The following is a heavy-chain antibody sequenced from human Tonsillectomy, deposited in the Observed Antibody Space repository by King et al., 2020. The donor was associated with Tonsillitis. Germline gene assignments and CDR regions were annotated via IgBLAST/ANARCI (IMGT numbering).Heavy chain of an antibody. Sequence: VQLVESGGGLVQPGGSLRLSCAASGFTFSDHYMDWVRQAPGKGLEWVGRIRKKTNSYTTEYAASVEGRFTISRDDSKNSLYLQMNSLKTEDTAVYYCVRVRTLGAYHLDVWGKGTTVTVSS. CDR1: GFTFSDHY. V-gene: IGHV3-72*01. CDR3: VRVRTLGAYHLDV. CDR2: IRKKTNSYTT. D-gene: IGHD3-16*01. J-gene: IGHJ6*03.